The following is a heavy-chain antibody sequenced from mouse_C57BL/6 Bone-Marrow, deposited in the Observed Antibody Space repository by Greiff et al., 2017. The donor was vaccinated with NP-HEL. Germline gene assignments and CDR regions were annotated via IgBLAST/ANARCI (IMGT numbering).Heavy chain of an antibody. V-gene: IGHV3-6*01. D-gene: IGHD2-3*01. CDR1: GYSITSGYY. Sequence: EVQLQESGPGLVKPSQSLSLTCSVTGYSITSGYYWNWIRQFPGNKLEWMGYISYDGSNNYNPSLKNRISITRDTSKNQFFLKLNSVTTEDTATYYCARVPIYDGYRIAYWGQGTLVTVSA. CDR3: ARVPIYDGYRIAY. CDR2: ISYDGSN. J-gene: IGHJ3*01.